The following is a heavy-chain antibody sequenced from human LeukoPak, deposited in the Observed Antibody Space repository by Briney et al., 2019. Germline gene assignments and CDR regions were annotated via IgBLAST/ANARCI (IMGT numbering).Heavy chain of an antibody. J-gene: IGHJ4*02. Sequence: GESLKISCKGSGYSFTSYWIGWVRQMPGKGLEWVGNIYPGDSDTRYSPSFQGQVTISADKSISTAYLQWSSLKASDTAMYYCARHGYDSSGYYSPYFDYWGQGTLVTVSS. CDR3: ARHGYDSSGYYSPYFDY. CDR1: GYSFTSYW. CDR2: IYPGDSDT. D-gene: IGHD3-22*01. V-gene: IGHV5-51*01.